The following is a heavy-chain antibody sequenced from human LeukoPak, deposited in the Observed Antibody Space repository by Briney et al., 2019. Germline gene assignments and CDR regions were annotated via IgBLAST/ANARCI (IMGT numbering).Heavy chain of an antibody. CDR3: AKVYLTYYDFWSGYSRAEYFQH. CDR2: ISGSGGST. Sequence: PGGSLRLSCAASGFTFDDYAMHWVRQAPGKGLEWVSAISGSGGSTYYADSVKGRFTISRDNSKNTLYLQMNSLRAEDTAVYYCAKVYLTYYDFWSGYSRAEYFQHWGQGTLVTVSS. J-gene: IGHJ1*01. CDR1: GFTFDDYA. V-gene: IGHV3-23*01. D-gene: IGHD3-3*01.